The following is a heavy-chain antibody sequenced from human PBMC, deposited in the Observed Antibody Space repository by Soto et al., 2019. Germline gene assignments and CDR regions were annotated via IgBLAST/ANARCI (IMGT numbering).Heavy chain of an antibody. Sequence: GGSLRLSCAASGFTFSSYWMSWVRQAPGKGLEWVANIKQDGSEKYYVDSVKGRFTISRDNAKNSLYLQMNSLRAEDTAVYYCAREGYFSSTSCYAVFYYYYYYMDVWGKGTTVTVSS. V-gene: IGHV3-7*01. D-gene: IGHD2-2*01. CDR2: IKQDGSEK. J-gene: IGHJ6*03. CDR3: AREGYFSSTSCYAVFYYYYYYMDV. CDR1: GFTFSSYW.